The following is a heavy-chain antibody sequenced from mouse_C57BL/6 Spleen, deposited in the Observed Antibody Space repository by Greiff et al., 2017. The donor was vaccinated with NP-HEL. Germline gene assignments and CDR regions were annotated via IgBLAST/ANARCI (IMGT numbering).Heavy chain of an antibody. CDR3: ARPSSHYYGSSYYFDY. Sequence: EVKLVESGGGFVQPGGSLKLSCAASGFTFSDYYMSWVRPTPEKRLEWVAYISNGGGSTYYPDTVKGRFTNSRDNTKNTLYLQMSRLKSEDTAMYYCARPSSHYYGSSYYFDYWGQGTTLTVSS. CDR2: ISNGGGST. D-gene: IGHD1-1*01. J-gene: IGHJ2*01. CDR1: GFTFSDYY. V-gene: IGHV5-12*01.